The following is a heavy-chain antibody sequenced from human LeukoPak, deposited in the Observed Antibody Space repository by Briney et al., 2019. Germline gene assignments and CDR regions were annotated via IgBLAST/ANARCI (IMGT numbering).Heavy chain of an antibody. D-gene: IGHD3-22*01. J-gene: IGHJ4*02. V-gene: IGHV3-7*01. CDR1: GFAFSSYW. Sequence: GGSLRLSCAASGFAFSSYWMSWVRQAPGKGLEWVANVKRDGSDTYYVDSVKGRFTISRDNDKDSLYLQLNSLRVEDTAVYYCARDANYYDSRGENYFNYWGQGTLVTVSS. CDR2: VKRDGSDT. CDR3: ARDANYYDSRGENYFNY.